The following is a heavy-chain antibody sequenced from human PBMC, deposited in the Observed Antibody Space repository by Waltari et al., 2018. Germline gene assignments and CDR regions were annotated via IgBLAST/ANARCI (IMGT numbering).Heavy chain of an antibody. CDR3: ARRFIGAFDI. CDR2: IRAPNDKT. J-gene: IGHJ3*02. CDR1: GYTFTAYG. D-gene: IGHD3-3*01. Sequence: QVQLVQSGPEMKRPGASVKVSCKESGYTFTAYGLSWVRQAQGQGLEWMGWIRAPNDKTNYAQKFQDRATMTTDTTTSTAYMELRSLRSDDTAVYYCARRFIGAFDIWGQGTMVTVSS. V-gene: IGHV1-18*04.